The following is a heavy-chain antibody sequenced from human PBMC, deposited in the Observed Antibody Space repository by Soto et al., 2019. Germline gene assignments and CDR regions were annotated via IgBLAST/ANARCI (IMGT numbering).Heavy chain of an antibody. CDR2: IKQDGGEK. V-gene: IGHV3-7*03. D-gene: IGHD1-26*01. J-gene: IGHJ5*02. CDR1: GFTFINYW. Sequence: VGSLRLSGAASGFTFINYWMSWVRQAPGKGLEWVANIKQDGGEKYYVDSVKGRFTISRDDAKNSLYLQMNSLRAEDTAVYYCARTKANKWFDPWGQGTLVTVSP. CDR3: ARTKANKWFDP.